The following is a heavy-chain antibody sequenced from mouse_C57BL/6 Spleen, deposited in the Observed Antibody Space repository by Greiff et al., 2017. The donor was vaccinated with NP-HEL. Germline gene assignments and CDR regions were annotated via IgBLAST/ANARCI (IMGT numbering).Heavy chain of an antibody. J-gene: IGHJ1*03. V-gene: IGHV5-4*01. CDR1: GFTFSSYA. CDR2: ISDGGSYT. CDR3: AREGNEGYFDV. Sequence: DVKLVESGGGLVKPGGSLKLSCAASGFTFSSYAMSWVRQTPEKRLEWVATISDGGSYTYYPDNVKGRFTISRDNAKNNLYLQMSHLKSEDTAMYYCAREGNEGYFDVWGTGTTVTVSS.